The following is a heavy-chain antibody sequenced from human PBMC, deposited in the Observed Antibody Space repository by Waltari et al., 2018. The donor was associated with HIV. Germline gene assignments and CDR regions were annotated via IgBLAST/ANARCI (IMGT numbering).Heavy chain of an antibody. CDR3: VRDWWKDAYYYSGMDV. D-gene: IGHD1-1*01. Sequence: QVQLQQSGPGLVKPSQTLSLTCAISGDSVSSNSAAWTWIRQSPSRGLEWLGRTYDRAKWYNDYAVSVKGRITINPDTSKTQFSLQLNSVTPEDTAVYYCVRDWWKDAYYYSGMDVWGQGTTVTVSS. J-gene: IGHJ6*02. CDR2: TYDRAKWYN. CDR1: GDSVSSNSAA. V-gene: IGHV6-1*01.